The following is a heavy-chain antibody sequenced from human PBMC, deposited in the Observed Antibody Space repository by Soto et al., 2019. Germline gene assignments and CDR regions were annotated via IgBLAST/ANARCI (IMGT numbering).Heavy chain of an antibody. J-gene: IGHJ4*02. CDR2: IWYDGSNK. D-gene: IGHD2-2*01. CDR1: GFTFSSYG. V-gene: IGHV3-33*01. CDR3: ARGSRYCSSTSCSNFDY. Sequence: QVQLVESGGGVVQPGRSLRLSCAASGFTFSSYGMHWVRQAPGKGLEWVAVIWYDGSNKYYADSVKGRFTISRDNSKNTLYLQMNSLRAEDTAVYYCARGSRYCSSTSCSNFDYWGQGTLVTVSS.